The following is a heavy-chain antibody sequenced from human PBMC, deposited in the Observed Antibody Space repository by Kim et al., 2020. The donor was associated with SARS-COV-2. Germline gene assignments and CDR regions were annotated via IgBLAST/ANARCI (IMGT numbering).Heavy chain of an antibody. D-gene: IGHD5-12*01. Sequence: APKFQGRLTITADESTSTTYMELSRLRSEDTAVYYCAREGTGMATNPFDYWGQGTLVTVSS. V-gene: IGHV1-69*01. J-gene: IGHJ4*02. CDR3: AREGTGMATNPFDY.